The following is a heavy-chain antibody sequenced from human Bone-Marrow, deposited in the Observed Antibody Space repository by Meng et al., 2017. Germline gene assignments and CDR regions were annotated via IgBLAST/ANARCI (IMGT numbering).Heavy chain of an antibody. V-gene: IGHV4-61*02. Sequence: SETLSLTCTVSGGSISSGSYYWSWIRQPAGKGLEWIGRIYTSGSTNYNPSLKSRVTISVDTSTDQFSLKVKSVTTADTAVYYCARALDGTAANFGFWGQGTLVTVSS. CDR3: ARALDGTAANFGF. J-gene: IGHJ4*02. CDR1: GGSISSGSYY. D-gene: IGHD1-7*01. CDR2: IYTSGST.